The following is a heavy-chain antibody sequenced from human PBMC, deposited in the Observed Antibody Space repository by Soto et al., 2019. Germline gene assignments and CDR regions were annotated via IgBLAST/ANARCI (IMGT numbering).Heavy chain of an antibody. D-gene: IGHD3-22*01. CDR1: GFTFSSYG. CDR3: ARDLGRRRYYDSSGPLDAFDI. Sequence: QVQLVESGGGVVQPGRSLRLSCAASGFTFSSYGMHWVRQAPGKGLEWVAVIWYDGSNKYYADSVKGRFTISRDNSKNPLYLQMNSLRAEDTAVYYCARDLGRRRYYDSSGPLDAFDIWGQGTMVTVSS. V-gene: IGHV3-33*01. J-gene: IGHJ3*02. CDR2: IWYDGSNK.